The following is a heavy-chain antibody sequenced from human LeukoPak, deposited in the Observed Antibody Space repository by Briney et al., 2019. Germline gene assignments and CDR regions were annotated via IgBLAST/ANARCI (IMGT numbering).Heavy chain of an antibody. V-gene: IGHV1-18*01. CDR2: ISAYNGNT. J-gene: IGHJ6*03. CDR3: ARVVAAAKGGSYYYYNMDV. D-gene: IGHD6-13*01. Sequence: ASVKVSCKASGYTFTSYGISWVRQAPGQGLEWMGWISAYNGNTNYAQKLQGRVTMTTDTSTSTAYMELRSLRSDDTAVYYCARVVAAAKGGSYYYYNMDVWGKGTTVTVSS. CDR1: GYTFTSYG.